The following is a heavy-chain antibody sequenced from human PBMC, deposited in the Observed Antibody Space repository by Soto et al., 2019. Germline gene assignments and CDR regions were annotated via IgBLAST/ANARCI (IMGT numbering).Heavy chain of an antibody. CDR2: ISYDGSNK. D-gene: IGHD3-16*01. CDR3: AKDPYGGGRHYYFYGVDV. J-gene: IGHJ6*02. CDR1: GFTFSSYG. Sequence: GGSLRLSCAASGFTFSSYGMHWVRQAAGKGLEWVAVISYDGSNKYYTDSVKGRFTISKDNSKNTLYLQMNSLRAEDTAVYYCAKDPYGGGRHYYFYGVDVWGQGTTVTVSS. V-gene: IGHV3-30*18.